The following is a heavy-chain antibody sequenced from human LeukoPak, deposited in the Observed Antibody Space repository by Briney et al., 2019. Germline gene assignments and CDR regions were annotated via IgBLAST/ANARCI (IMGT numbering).Heavy chain of an antibody. J-gene: IGHJ6*02. CDR2: INPSGGST. CDR1: GYTFTSYY. D-gene: IGHD6-19*01. CDR3: ARDLIPTRQWLVESYYYYYGMDV. V-gene: IGHV1-46*01. Sequence: AASVNVSCKASGYTFTSYYMHWVRQAPGQGLEWMGIINPSGGSTSYAQKFQGRVTMTRDTSTSTVYMELSSLRSEDTAVYYCARDLIPTRQWLVESYYYYYGMDVWGQGTTVTVSS.